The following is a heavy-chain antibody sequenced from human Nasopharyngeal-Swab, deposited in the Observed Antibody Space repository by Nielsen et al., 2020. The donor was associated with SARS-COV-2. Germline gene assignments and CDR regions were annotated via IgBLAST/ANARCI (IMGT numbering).Heavy chain of an antibody. J-gene: IGHJ4*02. CDR1: GFTFSSHS. V-gene: IGHV3-21*01. CDR3: ARASSYCSGGSCSYLDS. Sequence: GESLKISCVASGFTFSSHSMNWVRQAPGKELEWVSSISSTSSYIYYADSVKGRFTISRDNAKNSLYLQMNSLRAEDTAVYYCARASSYCSGGSCSYLDSWGQGTLVTVSS. D-gene: IGHD2-15*01. CDR2: ISSTSSYI.